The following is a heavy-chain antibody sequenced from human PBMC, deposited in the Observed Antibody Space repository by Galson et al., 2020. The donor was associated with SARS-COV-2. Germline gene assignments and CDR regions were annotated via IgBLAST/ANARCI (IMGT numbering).Heavy chain of an antibody. CDR2: IGTTGAT. CDR1: GFGFSRYD. J-gene: IGHJ2*01. V-gene: IGHV3-13*04. Sequence: QAGGSLRLSCAASGFGFSRYDFHWVRQVTGTGLEWVSAIGTTGATYYPDSVKGRFTISRENAKNSVYLQMNNLRVGDTALYYCARRTCDGSGVCYPLDLWGRGTLVTVSS. D-gene: IGHD3-22*01. CDR3: ARRTCDGSGVCYPLDL.